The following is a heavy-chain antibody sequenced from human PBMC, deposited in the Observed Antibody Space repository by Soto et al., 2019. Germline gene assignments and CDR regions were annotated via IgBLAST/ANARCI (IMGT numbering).Heavy chain of an antibody. CDR3: AREGSSSSSYYYYYYGMDV. D-gene: IGHD6-6*01. J-gene: IGHJ6*02. Sequence: SVKVSCKASGGTFSGYAISWVRQAPGQGLEWMGGIIPIFGTANYAQKFQGRVTITADESTSTAYMELSSLRSEDTAVYYCAREGSSSSSYYYYYYGMDVWGQGTTVTVSS. CDR2: IIPIFGTA. CDR1: GGTFSGYA. V-gene: IGHV1-69*13.